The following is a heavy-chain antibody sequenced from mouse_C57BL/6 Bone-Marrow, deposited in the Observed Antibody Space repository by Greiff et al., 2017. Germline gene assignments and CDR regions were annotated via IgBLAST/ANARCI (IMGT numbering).Heavy chain of an antibody. J-gene: IGHJ3*01. V-gene: IGHV3-6*01. Sequence: EVQLQQSGPGLVKPSQSLSLTCSVTGYSITSGYYWYWIRQSPGNKLEWMGYISYDGSNNYNPTLKNRISITRDTSKTQFFLQLNSVTTEDTATYYCASGWLRRRGFAYWGQGTLVTVSA. D-gene: IGHD2-2*01. CDR3: ASGWLRRRGFAY. CDR2: ISYDGSN. CDR1: GYSITSGYY.